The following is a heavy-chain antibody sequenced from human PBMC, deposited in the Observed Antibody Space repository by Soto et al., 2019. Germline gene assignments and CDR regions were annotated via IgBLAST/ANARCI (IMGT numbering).Heavy chain of an antibody. CDR2: ISGSGGST. CDR3: AKTKTGGRFNGMYV. D-gene: IGHD7-27*01. J-gene: IGHJ6*02. V-gene: IGHV3-23*01. CDR1: GFTFSSYA. Sequence: EVQLLESGGGLVQTGGSPRLSCAASGFTFSSYAMNWVRQAPGKGLEWVSGISGSGGSTYYADSVKGRFTISRDNSENTLYLQMNSLRAEDTAVYYCAKTKTGGRFNGMYVWGQGTTVTVSS.